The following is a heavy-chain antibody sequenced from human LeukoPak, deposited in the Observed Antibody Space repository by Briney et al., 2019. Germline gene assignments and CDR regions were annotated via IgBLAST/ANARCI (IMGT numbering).Heavy chain of an antibody. CDR1: GFTFSNYE. CDR2: ISSSGSTI. V-gene: IGHV3-48*03. D-gene: IGHD3-22*01. Sequence: GGSLRLXCAASGFTFSNYEMNWVRQAPGKGLEWVSYISSSGSTIYYADSVKGRFTISRDNAKNSLYLQMNSLRAEDAAVYYCARIGGYYYFDYWGQGALVTVSS. CDR3: ARIGGYYYFDY. J-gene: IGHJ4*02.